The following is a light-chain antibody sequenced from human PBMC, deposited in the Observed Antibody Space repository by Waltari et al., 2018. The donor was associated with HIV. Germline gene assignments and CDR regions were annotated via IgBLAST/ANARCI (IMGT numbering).Light chain of an antibody. CDR1: QVLLFGDGNTY. CDR3: MQGAHWPPWT. V-gene: IGKV2-30*01. Sequence: DAVLTQSPRSLTVTLGQPASMCCRSSQVLLFGDGNTYLNWFNQRQGQPPRRLIYKVSSRASGVPARISGSGSDTDFTLNISRVEAEDVGIFYCMQGAHWPPWTFGQGTKVEV. J-gene: IGKJ1*01. CDR2: KVS.